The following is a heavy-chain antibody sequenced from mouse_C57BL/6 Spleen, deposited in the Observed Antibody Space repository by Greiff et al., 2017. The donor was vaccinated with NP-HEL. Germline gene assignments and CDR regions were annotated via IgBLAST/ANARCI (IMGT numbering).Heavy chain of an antibody. CDR1: GYSFTDYN. CDR3: ARRDDYDGYAMDY. CDR2: INPNYGTN. J-gene: IGHJ4*01. Sequence: EVQLQQSGPELVKPGASVKISCKASGYSFTDYNMNWVKQSTGKSLEWIGVINPNYGTNSYNQKFKGKATLTVDQSSSTAYMQLNSLTYEDSAVYYYARRDDYDGYAMDYWGQGTSVTVSS. D-gene: IGHD2-4*01. V-gene: IGHV1-39*01.